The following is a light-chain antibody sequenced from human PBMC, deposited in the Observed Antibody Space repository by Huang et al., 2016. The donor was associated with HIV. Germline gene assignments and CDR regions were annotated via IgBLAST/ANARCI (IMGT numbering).Light chain of an antibody. CDR1: QSVSRN. Sequence: EIVLTQSPATRSMSPGQRATLSCRASQSVSRNLAWFQQKPGQAPRLLIYCASTRATGIPARFSGSGSGTEFTLTISSLQSEDFAVYYCQQYNNWPPMYTFGQGTKLEV. CDR2: CAS. CDR3: QQYNNWPPMYT. J-gene: IGKJ2*01. V-gene: IGKV3-15*01.